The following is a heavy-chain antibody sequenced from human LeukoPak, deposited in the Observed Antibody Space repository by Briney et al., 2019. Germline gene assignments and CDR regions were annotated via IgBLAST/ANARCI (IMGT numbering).Heavy chain of an antibody. CDR1: GYTFTSYG. CDR3: ARDPRYYDSSGYYPPTGD. V-gene: IGHV1-69*13. D-gene: IGHD3-22*01. Sequence: SVKVSCRASGYTFTSYGISWVRQAPGQGLEWMGGIIPIFGTANYAQKFQGRVTITADESTSTAYMELSSLRSEDTAVYYCARDPRYYDSSGYYPPTGDWGQGTLVTVSS. J-gene: IGHJ4*02. CDR2: IIPIFGTA.